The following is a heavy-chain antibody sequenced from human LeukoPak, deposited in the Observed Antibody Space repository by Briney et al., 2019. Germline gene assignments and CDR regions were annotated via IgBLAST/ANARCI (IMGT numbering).Heavy chain of an antibody. J-gene: IGHJ4*02. CDR3: ARGPPESTSSDY. Sequence: GASVTVSCTASGYTFIEYDINWVRQAAGQGLEWIGWMRPKSGTSGFAQKFQGRVTMTRSTSISTAYMEMESLTSEDTAVYYFARGPPESTSSDYWGQGTLVTVSS. V-gene: IGHV1-8*01. D-gene: IGHD2-2*01. CDR1: GYTFIEYD. CDR2: MRPKSGTS.